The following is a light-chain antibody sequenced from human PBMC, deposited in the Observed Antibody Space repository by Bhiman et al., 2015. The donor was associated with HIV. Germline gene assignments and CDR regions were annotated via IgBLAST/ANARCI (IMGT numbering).Light chain of an antibody. Sequence: QSVLTQPPSASGTPGQRVTISCSGSSSNIGSNTVNWYQQLPGTAPKLLIYSNNQRPSGVPDRFSGSKSGTSASLAISGLQSEDEGDYYCQSYDNTLLGGLFGGGTKLTVL. CDR2: SNN. CDR1: SSNIGSNT. CDR3: QSYDNTLLGGL. V-gene: IGLV1-44*01. J-gene: IGLJ2*01.